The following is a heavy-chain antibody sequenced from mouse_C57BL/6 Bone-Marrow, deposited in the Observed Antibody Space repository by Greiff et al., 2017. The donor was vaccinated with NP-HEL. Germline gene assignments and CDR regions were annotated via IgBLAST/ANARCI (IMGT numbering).Heavy chain of an antibody. CDR1: GFTFTDYY. J-gene: IGHJ2*01. CDR3: ASYIGLWLRRGGFDY. D-gene: IGHD2-2*01. V-gene: IGHV7-3*01. Sequence: EVKLVESGGGLVQPGGSLSLSCAASGFTFTDYYMSWVRQPPGKALEWLGFIRNRANGYTTEYSASVKGRFTISRDNAQSILYLQMNALRAEDSATYYCASYIGLWLRRGGFDYWRQGTTLTVSS. CDR2: IRNRANGYTT.